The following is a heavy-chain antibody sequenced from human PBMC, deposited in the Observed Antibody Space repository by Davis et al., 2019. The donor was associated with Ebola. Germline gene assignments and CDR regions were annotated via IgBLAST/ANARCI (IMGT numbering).Heavy chain of an antibody. CDR3: ARDFTGLLWFGEY. V-gene: IGHV3-74*01. Sequence: HTGGSLRPSCPASGFTFSNYWMHWVRQAPGKGLVWVSRINTDESSTNYADSVQGRFTISRDNAKNTLYLQMNSLRTEDTAVYYCARDFTGLLWFGEYWGQGTLVTVSS. CDR2: INTDESST. D-gene: IGHD3-10*01. J-gene: IGHJ4*02. CDR1: GFTFSNYW.